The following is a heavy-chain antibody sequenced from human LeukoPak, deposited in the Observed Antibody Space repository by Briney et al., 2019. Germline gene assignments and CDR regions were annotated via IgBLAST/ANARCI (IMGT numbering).Heavy chain of an antibody. D-gene: IGHD5-12*01. CDR3: ARGADSGWERPLDY. CDR1: GYTFNNYY. J-gene: IGHJ4*02. CDR2: INPTGDST. V-gene: IGHV1-46*02. Sequence: ASVKVSCKASGYTFNNYYIHWVRQAPGQGLEWMGIINPTGDSTTYAQKFQGRVTMTRDTSTSTVFMELSSLRSDDTAVYYCARGADSGWERPLDYWSQGTLITVSS.